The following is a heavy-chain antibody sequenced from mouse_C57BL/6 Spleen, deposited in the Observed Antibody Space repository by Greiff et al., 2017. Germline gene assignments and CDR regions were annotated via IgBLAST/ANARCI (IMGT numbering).Heavy chain of an antibody. V-gene: IGHV1-82*01. CDR2: IYPGDGDT. J-gene: IGHJ2*01. Sequence: QVQLQQSGPELVKPGASVKISCKASGYAFSSSWMNWVKQRPGKGLEWIGRIYPGDGDTNYNGKFKGKATLTADKSSSTAYMQLSSLTSEDSAVYCCALDSAGYGDFDYWGQGTTLTVSS. CDR3: ALDSAGYGDFDY. D-gene: IGHD3-2*02. CDR1: GYAFSSSW.